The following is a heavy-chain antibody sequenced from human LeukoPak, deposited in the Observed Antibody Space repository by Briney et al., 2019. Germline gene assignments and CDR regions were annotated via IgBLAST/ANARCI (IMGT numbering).Heavy chain of an antibody. J-gene: IGHJ5*02. Sequence: SETLSLTCTVSGGSISSYYWSWIRQPPGKGLEWIGYIYYSGSTNYNPSLKSRVTISVDTSKNQFSLKPSSVTAADTAVYYCACDYGGWFDPWGQGTLVTVSS. CDR3: ACDYGGWFDP. V-gene: IGHV4-59*01. CDR2: IYYSGST. CDR1: GGSISSYY. D-gene: IGHD4-17*01.